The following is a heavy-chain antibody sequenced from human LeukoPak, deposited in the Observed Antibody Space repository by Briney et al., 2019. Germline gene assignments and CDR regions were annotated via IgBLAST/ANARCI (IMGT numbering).Heavy chain of an antibody. D-gene: IGHD3-22*01. Sequence: GGSLRLSCAASGFTVSSNYMSWVRQAPGKGLEWVSVIYSGGSTYYADSVKGRFTISRGNSKNTLYLQMNSLRAEDTAVYYCARGLGQNNYDSSGYYPYYFDYWGQGTLVTVSS. CDR3: ARGLGQNNYDSSGYYPYYFDY. V-gene: IGHV3-53*01. CDR1: GFTVSSNY. J-gene: IGHJ4*02. CDR2: IYSGGST.